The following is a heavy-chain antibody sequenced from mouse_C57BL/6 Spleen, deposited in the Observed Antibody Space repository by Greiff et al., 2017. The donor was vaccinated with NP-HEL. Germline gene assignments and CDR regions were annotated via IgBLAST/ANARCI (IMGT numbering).Heavy chain of an antibody. D-gene: IGHD1-1*01. CDR3: ARRGPLRSYYFDD. V-gene: IGHV1-18*01. CDR1: GYTFTDYN. J-gene: IGHJ2*01. CDR2: INPNNGGT. Sequence: VQLQQSGPELVKPGASVKIPCKASGYTFTDYNMDWVKQSHGKSLEWIGDINPNNGGTIYNQKFKGKATLTVDKSSSTAYMELRSLTSEDTAVYYCARRGPLRSYYFDDWGQGTTLTVSS.